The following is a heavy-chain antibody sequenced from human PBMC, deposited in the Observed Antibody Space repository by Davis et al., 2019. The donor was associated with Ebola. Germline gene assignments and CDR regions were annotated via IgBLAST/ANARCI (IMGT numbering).Heavy chain of an antibody. CDR1: GFTFSSYW. V-gene: IGHV3-74*01. D-gene: IGHD3-16*01. CDR2: INSDGSST. CDR3: VKGGPFGMDV. J-gene: IGHJ6*02. Sequence: PGGSLRLSCAASGFTFSSYWMHWVRQAPGKGLVWVSRINSDGSSTSYADSVKGRFTISRDNAKNTLYLQMSSLRAEDTAVDYCVKGGPFGMDVWGQGTTVTVSS.